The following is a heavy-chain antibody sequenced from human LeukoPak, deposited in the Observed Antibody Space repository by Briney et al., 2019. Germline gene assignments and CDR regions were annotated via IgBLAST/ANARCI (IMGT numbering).Heavy chain of an antibody. Sequence: SVKVSCKASGGTFSSYAISWVRQAPGQGLEWMGRIIPILGIANYAQKFQGRVTITADKSTSTAYMELSRLRSDGMAVYYCARDQGVLLWFGEFDYWGQGTLVTVSS. J-gene: IGHJ4*02. CDR2: IIPILGIA. CDR3: ARDQGVLLWFGEFDY. D-gene: IGHD3-10*01. CDR1: GGTFSSYA. V-gene: IGHV1-69*04.